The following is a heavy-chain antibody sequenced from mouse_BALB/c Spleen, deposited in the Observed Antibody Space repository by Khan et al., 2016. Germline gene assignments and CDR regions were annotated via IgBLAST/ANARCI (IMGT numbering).Heavy chain of an antibody. Sequence: QIQLVQSGPELKKPGETVRISCKASGYTFTTAGMQWVQKMPGKGLKWIGWINTHSGVPKYAEDFKGRFAFSLETSASTAYLQISNLKNEVTATYFCARSGNYFDYWGQGTTLTVSS. D-gene: IGHD1-1*02. CDR3: ARSGNYFDY. V-gene: IGHV9-4*02. CDR2: INTHSGVP. J-gene: IGHJ2*01. CDR1: GYTFTTAG.